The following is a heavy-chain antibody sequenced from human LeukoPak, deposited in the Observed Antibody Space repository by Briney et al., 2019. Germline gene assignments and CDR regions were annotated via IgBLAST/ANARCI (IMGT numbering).Heavy chain of an antibody. D-gene: IGHD6-13*01. Sequence: PGGSLRLSCAASGFTFSSYSMNWVRQAPGKGLEWVSYISSSSSTIYYADSVKGRFTISRDNAKNSLYLQMNSLRAEDTAVYYCARDSEQEQRLVPINYYYYYGMDVWGQGTTVTVSS. CDR3: ARDSEQEQRLVPINYYYYYGMDV. J-gene: IGHJ6*02. V-gene: IGHV3-48*01. CDR1: GFTFSSYS. CDR2: ISSSSSTI.